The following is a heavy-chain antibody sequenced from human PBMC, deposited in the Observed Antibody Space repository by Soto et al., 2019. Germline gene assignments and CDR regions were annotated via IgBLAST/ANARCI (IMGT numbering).Heavy chain of an antibody. CDR2: IRQDGGEI. CDR3: ARGADYGAHFQR. CDR1: GLTFSNYW. V-gene: IGHV3-7*01. D-gene: IGHD4-17*01. Sequence: EVQLVESGGGLVQPGGSLRLSCVDSGLTFSNYWMNWVRQAPGKGLEWVANIRQDGGEIYYVDSVKGRFTISRDNTKNSLYQQMNSLRAEDTAVYYCARGADYGAHFQRWGQGTLVTVSS. J-gene: IGHJ1*01.